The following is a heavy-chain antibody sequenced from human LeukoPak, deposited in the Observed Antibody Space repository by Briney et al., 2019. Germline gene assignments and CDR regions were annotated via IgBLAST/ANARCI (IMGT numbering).Heavy chain of an antibody. J-gene: IGHJ4*02. Sequence: GGSLRLSCEGSGFNFNDAWMSWIRQAPGKGLEWVGRVRTTAEGETTDYGAPVRGRFIISRDDSKSMVYLQMNRLETEDTAIYDCTAGLGKTDDDSWGQGTLVTVSS. D-gene: IGHD4-11*01. CDR1: GFNFNDAW. V-gene: IGHV3-15*01. CDR3: TAGLGKTDDDS. CDR2: VRTTAEGETT.